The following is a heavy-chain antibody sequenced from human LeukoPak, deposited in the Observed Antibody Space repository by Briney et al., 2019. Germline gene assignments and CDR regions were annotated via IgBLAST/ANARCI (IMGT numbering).Heavy chain of an antibody. J-gene: IGHJ4*02. D-gene: IGHD3-16*01. CDR3: ARPGGSTGIFYYFDY. V-gene: IGHV4-39*01. CDR2: IYYSGST. Sequence: SETLSLTCTVSGGSISSSSYYWGWIRQPPGKGLEWIGSIYYSGSTYYNPSLKSRVTISVDTSKNQFSLKLSSVTAADTAVYYCARPGGSTGIFYYFDYWGQGTLVTVSS. CDR1: GGSISSSSYY.